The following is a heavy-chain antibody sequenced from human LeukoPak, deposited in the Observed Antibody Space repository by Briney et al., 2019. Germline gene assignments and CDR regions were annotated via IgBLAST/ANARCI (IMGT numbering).Heavy chain of an antibody. J-gene: IGHJ4*02. Sequence: GGSLRLSCAASGFTVSSNYMSWVRQAPGKGLEWVSVIYSGGSTYYADSVKGRFTISRDNSKNTLYLQMNSLRAEDTAVYYCASLREGLTTGDYWGQGTLVTVSS. CDR2: IYSGGST. CDR1: GFTVSSNY. CDR3: ASLREGLTTGDY. V-gene: IGHV3-53*01. D-gene: IGHD3-9*01.